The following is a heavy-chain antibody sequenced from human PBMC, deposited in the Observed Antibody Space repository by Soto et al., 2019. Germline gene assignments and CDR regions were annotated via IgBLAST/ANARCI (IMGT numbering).Heavy chain of an antibody. CDR1: GGTFRSYV. Sequence: QVQLVQSGAEVKKPGSSVKVSGKASGGTFRSYVISWVRQAPGQGLEWMGGSIPIFGAANYAQKVPDRVRRTAEESTSTAYMALSSLRSEGTDVDYCARRGSASCYCGMAVWGQGATVTVSS. CDR3: ARRGSASCYCGMAV. V-gene: IGHV1-69*01. CDR2: SIPIFGAA. D-gene: IGHD3-16*01. J-gene: IGHJ6*02.